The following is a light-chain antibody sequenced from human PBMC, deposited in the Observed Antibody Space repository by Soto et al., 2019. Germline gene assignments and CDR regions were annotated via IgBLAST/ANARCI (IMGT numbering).Light chain of an antibody. Sequence: DIQMTQSPSSVSASVGDRVTITCRASQNIWRLPAWYQQKPGKVPKLLIYGAYTLQSGVPSRFSGSGSGTDFTLTISSLQPEDVAIYYCQKYNSGLITFGQGRLLEVK. CDR1: QNIWRL. J-gene: IGKJ5*01. CDR3: QKYNSGLIT. CDR2: GAY. V-gene: IGKV1-27*01.